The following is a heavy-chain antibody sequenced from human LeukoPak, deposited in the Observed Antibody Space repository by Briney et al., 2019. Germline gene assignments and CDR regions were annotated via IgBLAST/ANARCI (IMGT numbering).Heavy chain of an antibody. Sequence: ASVKVSCKASGYTFTGYYMHWVRQAPGQGLEWMGWINPNSGGTNYAQKFQGRVTMTRDTSISTAYMELSRLRSDDTAVYYCARGVLWFGELLLYYFDYWGQGTPVTVSS. V-gene: IGHV1-2*02. J-gene: IGHJ4*02. CDR1: GYTFTGYY. D-gene: IGHD3-10*01. CDR2: INPNSGGT. CDR3: ARGVLWFGELLLYYFDY.